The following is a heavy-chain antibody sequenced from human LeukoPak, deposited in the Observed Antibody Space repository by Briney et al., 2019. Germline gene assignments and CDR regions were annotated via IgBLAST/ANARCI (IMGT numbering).Heavy chain of an antibody. CDR1: GYTVTNYF. V-gene: IGHV1-46*01. CDR3: ARGTYYYYYMDV. D-gene: IGHD1-1*01. J-gene: IGHJ6*03. Sequence: VASVKVSCKASGYTVTNYFMHWVRQAPGQGLEWMGIINPSSGSTSYAQKFQGRVTMTRDMSTSTVYMELSSLRFEDTAVYYCARGTYYYYYMDVWGKGTTVTVSS. CDR2: INPSSGST.